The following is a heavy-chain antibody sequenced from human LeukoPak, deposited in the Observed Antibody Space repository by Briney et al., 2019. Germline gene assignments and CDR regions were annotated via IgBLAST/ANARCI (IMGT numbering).Heavy chain of an antibody. CDR3: ASSHYGDPTNYFDF. CDR1: GGSISSSSYY. CDR2: IYYSGST. Sequence: SETLSLTCTVSGGSISSSSYYWGWIRQPPGKGLEWIGSIYYSGSTNYNPSLKSRVTISVDTSKNQFSLKLSSVTAADTAVYYCASSHYGDPTNYFDFWGQGTLVTVSS. J-gene: IGHJ4*02. D-gene: IGHD4-17*01. V-gene: IGHV4-39*07.